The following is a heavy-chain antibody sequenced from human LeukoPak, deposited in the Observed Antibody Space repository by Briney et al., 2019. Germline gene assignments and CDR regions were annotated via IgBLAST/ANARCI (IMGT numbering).Heavy chain of an antibody. CDR3: ARDPHYDRYGMDV. V-gene: IGHV4-61*02. Sequence: PSETLSLTCTVSGGSISSGSYYWSRIRQPAGKGLEWIGRIYTSGSTNYNPSLKSRVTISVDTSKNQFSLKLSSVTAADTAVYYCARDPHYDRYGMDVWGQGTTVTVSS. J-gene: IGHJ6*02. CDR2: IYTSGST. CDR1: GGSISSGSYY. D-gene: IGHD3-3*01.